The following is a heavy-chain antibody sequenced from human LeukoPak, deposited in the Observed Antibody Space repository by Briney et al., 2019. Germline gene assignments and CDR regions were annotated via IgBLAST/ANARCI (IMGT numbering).Heavy chain of an antibody. CDR2: IRYDGSNK. D-gene: IGHD5-18*01. V-gene: IGHV3-30*02. J-gene: IGHJ3*02. Sequence: GGSLRPSCAASGFSFSSYGMHWVRQAPGKGLEWVAFIRYDGSNKYYADSVKGRFTISRDNSKNTLYLQMNSLRAEDTAVYYCAKTLQLTAGLDAFDIWGQGTMVTVSS. CDR3: AKTLQLTAGLDAFDI. CDR1: GFSFSSYG.